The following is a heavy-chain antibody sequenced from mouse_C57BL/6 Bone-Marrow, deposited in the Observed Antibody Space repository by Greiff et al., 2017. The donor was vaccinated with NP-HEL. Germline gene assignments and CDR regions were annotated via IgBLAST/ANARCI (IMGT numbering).Heavy chain of an antibody. CDR3: ARLYDYLWYFDV. J-gene: IGHJ1*03. Sequence: QVQLQQPGAELVMPGASVKLSCKASGYTFTSYWMHWVKQRPGQGLEWIGEIDPSDSYINYNQKFKGKSTLTVDKSSSTAYMQLSSLTSEDSAVYYCARLYDYLWYFDVWGTGTTVTVSS. CDR1: GYTFTSYW. V-gene: IGHV1-69*01. D-gene: IGHD2-4*01. CDR2: IDPSDSYI.